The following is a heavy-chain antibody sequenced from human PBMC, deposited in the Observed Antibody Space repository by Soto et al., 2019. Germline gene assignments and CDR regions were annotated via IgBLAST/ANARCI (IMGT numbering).Heavy chain of an antibody. V-gene: IGHV4-34*01. Sequence: SETLSLTCAVSGGSFSGYYCSWICQPPGTGLDLIGEINHSESTNYYPSLKSRVTISVDTSKNQFSLKLSSVSAAATAVYYCSRLRNIAARPRSHNCLDPWGQGTLVTVSS. CDR1: GGSFSGYY. CDR2: INHSEST. CDR3: SRLRNIAARPRSHNCLDP. J-gene: IGHJ5*02. D-gene: IGHD6-6*01.